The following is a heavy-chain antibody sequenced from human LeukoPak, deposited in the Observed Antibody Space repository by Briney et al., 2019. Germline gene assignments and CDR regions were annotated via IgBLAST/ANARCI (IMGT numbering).Heavy chain of an antibody. V-gene: IGHV1-2*02. D-gene: IGHD1-7*01. CDR1: GYTFTGYY. Sequence: GASVKVSCKASGYTFTGYYMHWVRQAPGQGLEWMGWINPNSGGTNYAQNFKGRVTMTRDTSISTAYMELSSLRSDDTAVYYCARDGNWNYHPFDPWGQGTLVTVSS. CDR2: INPNSGGT. J-gene: IGHJ5*02. CDR3: ARDGNWNYHPFDP.